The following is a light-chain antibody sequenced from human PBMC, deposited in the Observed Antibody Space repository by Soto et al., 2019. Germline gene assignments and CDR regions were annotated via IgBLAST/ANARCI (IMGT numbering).Light chain of an antibody. V-gene: IGKV1-13*02. CDR1: QGISGS. CDR2: DVS. CDR3: QQYDSFSVT. Sequence: AIQVTQSPSALSASVGDRVTITCRASQGISGSLNWYQQKPGKAPKLLIYDVSALKRGVPPRFSGSGSGTEFTLTISSLQPEDFATYYCQQYDSFSVTFGQGTKVDI. J-gene: IGKJ1*01.